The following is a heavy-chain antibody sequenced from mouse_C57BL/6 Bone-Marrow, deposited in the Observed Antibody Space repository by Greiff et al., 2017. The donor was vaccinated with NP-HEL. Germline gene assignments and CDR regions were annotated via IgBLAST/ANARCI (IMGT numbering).Heavy chain of an antibody. CDR1: GYTFTDYY. CDR2: INPNNGGT. Sequence: EVQLQRSGPELVKPGASVKISCKASGYTFTDYYMNWVKQSHGKSLEWIGDINPNNGGTSYNQKFKGKATLTVDKSSSTAYMELRSLTSEDSAVYYCARRVFDYWGQGTTLTVSS. CDR3: ARRVFDY. J-gene: IGHJ2*01. V-gene: IGHV1-26*01.